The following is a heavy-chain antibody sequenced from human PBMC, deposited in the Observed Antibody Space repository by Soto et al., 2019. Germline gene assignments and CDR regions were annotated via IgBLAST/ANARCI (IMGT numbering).Heavy chain of an antibody. J-gene: IGHJ4*02. CDR3: ASGPSGYDILTGHFDY. CDR2: IIPIFGTA. CDR1: GRTFSSYA. V-gene: IGHV1-69*13. Sequence: SVKVSCKASGRTFSSYAISWVRQAPGQGLEWMGGIIPIFGTANYAQKFQGRVTITADESTSTAYMELSSLRSEDTAVYYCASGPSGYDILTGHFDYWGQGTLVTVSS. D-gene: IGHD3-9*01.